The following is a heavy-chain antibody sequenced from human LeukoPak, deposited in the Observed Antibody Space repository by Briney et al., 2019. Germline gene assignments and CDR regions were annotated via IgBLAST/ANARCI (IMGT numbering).Heavy chain of an antibody. CDR3: ARTTHSSSFNWFDP. CDR2: INTNTGNP. D-gene: IGHD6-13*01. Sequence: ASVKVSCKASGYTFTSYAMNWVRQAPGQGLEWMGWINTNTGNPTYAQGFTGRFVFSLDTSVSTAYLQISSLKAKDTAVYYCARTTHSSSFNWFDPWGQGTLVTVSS. V-gene: IGHV7-4-1*02. J-gene: IGHJ5*02. CDR1: GYTFTSYA.